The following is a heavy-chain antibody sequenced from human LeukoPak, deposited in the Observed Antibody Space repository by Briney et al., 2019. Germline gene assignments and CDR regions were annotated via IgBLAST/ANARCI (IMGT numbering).Heavy chain of an antibody. CDR3: ASGRSRARDAFDI. D-gene: IGHD2-15*01. V-gene: IGHV3-21*01. CDR1: GFTFSSYS. J-gene: IGHJ3*02. CDR2: ISNSSSYK. Sequence: GGSLRLSCAASGFTFSSYSMNWVRQAPGKGLEWVSAISNSSSYKYYADSVKGRFTISRDNAKNSLYLQMNSLRAEDTAVYYCASGRSRARDAFDIWGQGTMVTVSS.